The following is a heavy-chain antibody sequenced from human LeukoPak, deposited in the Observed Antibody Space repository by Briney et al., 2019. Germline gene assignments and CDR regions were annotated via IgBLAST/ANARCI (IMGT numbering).Heavy chain of an antibody. D-gene: IGHD3-22*01. Sequence: EASVKVSCKASRDTFSSYYMHWVRQAPGQGLEWMGIINPSGGSISYAQKFQGRVTMTRDMSTGTVYMELSSLRSEDTAVYYCARGRHYYESSDYYYEGDGFDVWGQGTMVTVSS. CDR3: ARGRHYYESSDYYYEGDGFDV. CDR1: RDTFSSYY. J-gene: IGHJ3*01. CDR2: INPSGGSI. V-gene: IGHV1-46*01.